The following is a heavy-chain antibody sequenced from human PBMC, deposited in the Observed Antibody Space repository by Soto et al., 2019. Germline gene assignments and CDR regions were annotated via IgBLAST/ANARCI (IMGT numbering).Heavy chain of an antibody. V-gene: IGHV4-31*03. J-gene: IGHJ4*02. CDR3: ARVVVITRFFAY. Sequence: PSETLSLTCTVSGGSISSGGYYWSWIRQHPGKGLEWIGYIYYSGSTYYNPSLKSRVTISVDTSKNQFSLKLSSVTAADTAVYYCARVVVITRFFAYWGQGTLVTVSS. D-gene: IGHD3-22*01. CDR1: GGSISSGGYY. CDR2: IYYSGST.